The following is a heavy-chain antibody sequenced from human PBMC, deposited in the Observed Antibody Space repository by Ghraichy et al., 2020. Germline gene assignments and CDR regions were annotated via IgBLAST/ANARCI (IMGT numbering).Heavy chain of an antibody. CDR1: GGSISSYY. D-gene: IGHD3-22*01. V-gene: IGHV4-59*01. Sequence: SETLSLTCTVSGGSISSYYWSWIRQPPGKGLEWIGYIYYSGSTNYNPSLKSRVTISVDTSKNQFSLKLSSVTAADTAVYYCARSGLQGGGYYSSAYYYGMDVWGQGTTVTVSS. CDR3: ARSGLQGGGYYSSAYYYGMDV. J-gene: IGHJ6*02. CDR2: IYYSGST.